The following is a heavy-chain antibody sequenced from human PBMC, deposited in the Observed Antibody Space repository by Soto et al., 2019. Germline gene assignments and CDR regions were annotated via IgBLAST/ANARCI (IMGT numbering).Heavy chain of an antibody. CDR3: ARIGPYCGGDCYPDFDF. CDR2: VSGSGGGT. J-gene: IGHJ4*02. V-gene: IGHV3-23*01. D-gene: IGHD2-21*02. CDR1: GFTFNTYG. Sequence: EVQLLESGGGLVQPGGALTLSCAASGFTFNTYGMTWVRQAPGKGLEWVSTVSGSGGGTYYEDSVQGRFTISRVNSKNTMYLQMSQLRAEDTAVYFCARIGPYCGGDCYPDFDFWGLGTPVTVSS.